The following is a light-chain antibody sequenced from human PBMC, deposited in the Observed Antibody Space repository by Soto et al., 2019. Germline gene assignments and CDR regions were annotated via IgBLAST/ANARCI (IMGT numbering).Light chain of an antibody. Sequence: QPASVSGSPGQSITISCTGTSSDVGAYNFVSWYQHHPGRAPKLIIYEVTIRPSGVSNRFSGSKSGNTASLTISGLQAEDEADYYCSSYTTSTPYVFGSGTKVTVL. CDR3: SSYTTSTPYV. CDR1: SSDVGAYNF. J-gene: IGLJ1*01. V-gene: IGLV2-14*01. CDR2: EVT.